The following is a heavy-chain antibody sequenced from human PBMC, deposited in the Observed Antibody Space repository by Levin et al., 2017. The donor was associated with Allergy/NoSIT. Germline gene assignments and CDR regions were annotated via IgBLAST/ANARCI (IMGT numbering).Heavy chain of an antibody. CDR2: IYPGGST. J-gene: IGHJ6*03. D-gene: IGHD3-10*01. CDR3: ARDRRGVLPTPHYYYYYMDV. V-gene: IGHV3-53*01. CDR1: DFSVSNNY. Sequence: GGSLRLSCTASDFSVSNNYITWVRQGPGKGLEWVSIIYPGGSTYYADSVKGRFTISRDTAKNTVSLQMHSLRAEDTATYYCARDRRGVLPTPHYYYYYMDVWGKGTTVTVSS.